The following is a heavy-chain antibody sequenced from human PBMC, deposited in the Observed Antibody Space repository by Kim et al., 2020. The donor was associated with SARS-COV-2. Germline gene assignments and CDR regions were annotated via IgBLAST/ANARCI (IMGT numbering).Heavy chain of an antibody. D-gene: IGHD6-6*01. J-gene: IGHJ5*02. V-gene: IGHV3-15*01. CDR3: TTRPTGT. CDR2: DGGTT. Sequence: DGGTTDYAAPEKGRFTISRDDSKNTLYLQMNSLKTEDTAVYYCTTRPTGTWGQGTLVTVSS.